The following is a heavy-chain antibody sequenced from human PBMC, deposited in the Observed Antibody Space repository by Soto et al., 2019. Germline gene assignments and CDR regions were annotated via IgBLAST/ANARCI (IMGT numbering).Heavy chain of an antibody. J-gene: IGHJ5*02. CDR3: ARVLYGSGSYYNGEYNWFDP. Sequence: SVKVSCKASGGTFSSYAISWVRQAPGQGLEWMGGIIPIFGTANYAQKFQGRVTITADESTSTAYMELSSLRSEDTAVYYCARVLYGSGSYYNGEYNWFDPWGQGALVTVSS. V-gene: IGHV1-69*13. D-gene: IGHD3-10*01. CDR2: IIPIFGTA. CDR1: GGTFSSYA.